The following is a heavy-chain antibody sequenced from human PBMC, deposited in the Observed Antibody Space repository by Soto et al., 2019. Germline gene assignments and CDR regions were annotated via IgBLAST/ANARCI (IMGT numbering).Heavy chain of an antibody. V-gene: IGHV3-7*05. D-gene: IGHD5-18*01. CDR1: GFTFSTYW. J-gene: IGHJ4*02. CDR2: VKQDGSEK. CDR3: ARGGGHTYGRLPGVY. Sequence: EVQLVESGGGLVQPGGSLRLSCAASGFTFSTYWMTWVRQAPGKGLEWVAHVKQDGSEKYNVDSVKGRFTISIDNAKNSLYLQMNSLRAEDTAVYYCARGGGHTYGRLPGVYWGQGILFTVSS.